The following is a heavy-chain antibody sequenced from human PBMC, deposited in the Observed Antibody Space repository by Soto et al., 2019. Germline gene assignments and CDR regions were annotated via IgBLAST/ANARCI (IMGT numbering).Heavy chain of an antibody. D-gene: IGHD6-6*01. CDR1: GGTFSSYA. V-gene: IGHV1-69*13. Sequence: ASVKVSCKASGGTFSSYAISWVRQAPGQGLEWMGGIIPIFGTANYAQKFQGRVTITADESTSTAYMELSSLRSEDTAVYYCARASIAARLGRGYFDYWGQGTLVTVSS. J-gene: IGHJ4*02. CDR2: IIPIFGTA. CDR3: ARASIAARLGRGYFDY.